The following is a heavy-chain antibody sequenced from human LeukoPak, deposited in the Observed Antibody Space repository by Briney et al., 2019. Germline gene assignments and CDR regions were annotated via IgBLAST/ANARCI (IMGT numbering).Heavy chain of an antibody. CDR3: ARATVSTRPYYYRYYMDF. CDR1: GGTFTSYA. J-gene: IGHJ6*03. Sequence: GSSVKVSCKASGGTFTSYAISWVRRAPGQGLEWMGGIIPIFGRANYTQKFKGRVTITTDESTTTAYMELSSLRSEANATAYCARATVSTRPYYYRYYMDFWGEGTLVTVSS. D-gene: IGHD2-2*01. V-gene: IGHV1-69*05. CDR2: IIPIFGRA.